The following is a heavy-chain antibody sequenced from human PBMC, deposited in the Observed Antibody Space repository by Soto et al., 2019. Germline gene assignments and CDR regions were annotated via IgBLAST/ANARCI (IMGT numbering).Heavy chain of an antibody. CDR1: GGSISSSNW. V-gene: IGHV4-4*02. Sequence: QVQLQESGPGLVKPSGTLSLTCAVSGGSISSSNWWSWVRQPRGKGLEWIGEIYHSGSTNYNPSLKSRVTISVDNSKHQFSLKLSSVIAADTAVYYCARGKASSSWYDPLIAVAGVNWFDPWGQGTLVTVSS. D-gene: IGHD6-13*01. CDR3: ARGKASSSWYDPLIAVAGVNWFDP. CDR2: IYHSGST. J-gene: IGHJ5*02.